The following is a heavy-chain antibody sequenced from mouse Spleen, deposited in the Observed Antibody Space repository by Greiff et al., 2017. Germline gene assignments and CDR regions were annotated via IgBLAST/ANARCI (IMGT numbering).Heavy chain of an antibody. V-gene: IGHV3-6*02. CDR1: GYSITSGYY. CDR3: ESIYYDYDGYAMDY. J-gene: IGHJ4*01. D-gene: IGHD2-4*01. Sequence: DVQLQESGPGLVQPSHSLSLTCSVTGYSITSGYYWNWIRQFPGNKLEFMGYISYDGSNNYNPSLQNPISITRDTSKNQFFLKLNSVTTEDTATYYCESIYYDYDGYAMDYWGQGTSVTVSS. CDR2: ISYDGSN.